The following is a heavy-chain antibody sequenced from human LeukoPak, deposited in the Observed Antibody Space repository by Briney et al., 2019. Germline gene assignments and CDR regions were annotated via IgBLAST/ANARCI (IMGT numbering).Heavy chain of an antibody. V-gene: IGHV3-30*02. CDR2: IRYDGNNK. D-gene: IGHD3-16*01. CDR1: GFTFSTYG. CDR3: AKNGPDYIWGNYLDY. J-gene: IGHJ4*02. Sequence: PGGSLRLSCAASGFTFSTYGMHWVRQAPGKGLESVAFIRYDGNNKYYADSVKGRFTISRDNSENMLYLEMKSLRPEDTAVYYCAKNGPDYIWGNYLDYWGQGTLVTVSS.